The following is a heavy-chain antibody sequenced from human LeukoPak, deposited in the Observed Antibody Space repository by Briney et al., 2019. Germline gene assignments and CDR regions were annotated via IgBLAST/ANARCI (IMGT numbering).Heavy chain of an antibody. Sequence: ASVKVSCKASGYTFTSYDINWVRQATGQGLEWMGWMNPNSGNTGYAQKFQGRVTMTEDTSTDTAYMELSSLRSEDTAVYYCATALSSSGYYGMDVWGQGTTVTVSS. V-gene: IGHV1-8*01. D-gene: IGHD3-22*01. CDR3: ATALSSSGYYGMDV. CDR2: MNPNSGNT. J-gene: IGHJ6*02. CDR1: GYTFTSYD.